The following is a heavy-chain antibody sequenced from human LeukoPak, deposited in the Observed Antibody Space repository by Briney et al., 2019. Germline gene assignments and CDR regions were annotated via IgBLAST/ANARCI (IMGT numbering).Heavy chain of an antibody. D-gene: IGHD3-22*01. V-gene: IGHV1-69*05. CDR3: ARTIPNNYNDSSGHYGDAFDI. J-gene: IGHJ3*02. CDR2: IIPIFGTA. CDR1: GGTFSSYA. Sequence: SVKVSCKASGGTFSSYAISWVRQAPGHGLEWMGGIIPIFGTANYAQKFQGRVTITTDESTSTAYMELSSLRSEDTAVYYCARTIPNNYNDSSGHYGDAFDIWGQGTMVTVSS.